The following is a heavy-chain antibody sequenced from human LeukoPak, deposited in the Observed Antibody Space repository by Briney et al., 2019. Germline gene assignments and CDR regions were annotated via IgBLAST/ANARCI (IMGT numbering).Heavy chain of an antibody. D-gene: IGHD2-15*01. CDR2: INTNTGNP. J-gene: IGHJ6*03. Sequence: ASVKVSCKASGYTFTSYAMNWVRQAPGQGLEWMGWINTNTGNPTYAQGFTGRFVFSLDTSVSTAYLQISSLKAEDTAVYYCARDGCSGGSCYYYYYMDVWGKGTTVTVSS. CDR3: ARDGCSGGSCYYYYYMDV. CDR1: GYTFTSYA. V-gene: IGHV7-4-1*02.